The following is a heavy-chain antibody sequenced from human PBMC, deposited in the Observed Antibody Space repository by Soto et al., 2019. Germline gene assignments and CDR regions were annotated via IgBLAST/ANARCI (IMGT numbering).Heavy chain of an antibody. CDR1: GGSISSGGYY. CDR3: AREWRDYYFDY. J-gene: IGHJ4*02. Sequence: QVQLQESGPGLVKPSQTLSLTCTVSGGSISSGGYYWSWIRQHPGKGLEWIGYIYYSGSAYYNPSLKSRVTISVDTSKNQFSLKLSSVAAADTAVYYCAREWRDYYFDYWGQGTLVTVSS. V-gene: IGHV4-31*03. CDR2: IYYSGSA.